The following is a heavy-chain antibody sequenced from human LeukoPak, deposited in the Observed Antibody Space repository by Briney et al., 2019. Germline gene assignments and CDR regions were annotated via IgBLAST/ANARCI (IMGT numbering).Heavy chain of an antibody. V-gene: IGHV3-48*01. Sequence: PGGSLRLSCAASGFTFSDYNMNWVRQAPGKGPEWVSQISATSTTIKYADFVKGRFTISRDNAKNSLNLQMNSLRADDTAVYYCVRDNLENQWLERSYWGQGALVTVSP. CDR1: GFTFSDYN. D-gene: IGHD6-19*01. CDR2: ISATSTTI. J-gene: IGHJ4*02. CDR3: VRDNLENQWLERSY.